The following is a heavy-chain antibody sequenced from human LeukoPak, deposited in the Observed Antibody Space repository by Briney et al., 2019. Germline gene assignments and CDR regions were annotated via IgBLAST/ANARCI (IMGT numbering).Heavy chain of an antibody. V-gene: IGHV3-23*01. Sequence: GGSLRLSCAASGFTFSSYGMHWVRQAPGKGLEWVSAISGSGGSTYYADSVKGRFTISRDNSKNTLYLQMNSLRAEDTAVYYCAKGTSRDASVNFFDYWGQGTLVTVSS. CDR2: ISGSGGST. CDR3: AKGTSRDASVNFFDY. J-gene: IGHJ4*02. CDR1: GFTFSSYG. D-gene: IGHD5-24*01.